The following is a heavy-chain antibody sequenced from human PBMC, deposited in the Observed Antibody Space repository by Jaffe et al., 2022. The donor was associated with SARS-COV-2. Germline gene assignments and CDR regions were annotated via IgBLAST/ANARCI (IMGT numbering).Heavy chain of an antibody. V-gene: IGHV3-30-3*01. CDR3: ARVVPSGSYGPGGPALDY. CDR1: GFTFSSYA. Sequence: QVQLVESGGGVVQPGRSLRLSCAASGFTFSSYAMHWVRQAPGKGLEWVAVISYDGSNKYYADSVKGRFTISRDNSKNTLYLQMNSLRAEDTAVYYCARVVPSGSYGPGGPALDYWGQGTLVTVSS. J-gene: IGHJ4*02. D-gene: IGHD1-26*01. CDR2: ISYDGSNK.